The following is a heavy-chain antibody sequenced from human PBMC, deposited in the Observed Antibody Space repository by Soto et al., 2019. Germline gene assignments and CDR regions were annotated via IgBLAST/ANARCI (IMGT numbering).Heavy chain of an antibody. CDR2: ISYDGSNK. V-gene: IGHV3-30*18. CDR1: GFTFSSYG. J-gene: IGHJ4*02. Sequence: GGSLRLSCAASGFTFSSYGMHWVRQAPGKGLEWVAVISYDGSNKYYADSVKGRFTISRDNSKNTLYLQMNSLRAEDTAVYYCAKDQYYDFWSGSRICDYWGQGTRVTVSS. D-gene: IGHD3-3*01. CDR3: AKDQYYDFWSGSRICDY.